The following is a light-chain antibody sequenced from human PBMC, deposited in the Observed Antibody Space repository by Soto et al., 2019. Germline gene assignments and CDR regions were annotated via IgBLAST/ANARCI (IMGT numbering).Light chain of an antibody. CDR1: QSISSN. CDR2: RTS. J-gene: IGKJ4*01. CDR3: QQYNNWPRAT. Sequence: EIVMTQSPATLSVSPGERATLSCRASQSISSNLAWYQQKPGQAPRLLMFRTSSRATGCTARFSGSGSGTEFNLTISSLQSEDFGVYYCQQYNNWPRATFGGGTKVEIK. V-gene: IGKV3-15*01.